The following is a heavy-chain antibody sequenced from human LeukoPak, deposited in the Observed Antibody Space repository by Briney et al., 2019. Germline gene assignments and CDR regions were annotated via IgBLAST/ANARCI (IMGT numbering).Heavy chain of an antibody. J-gene: IGHJ4*02. CDR3: ARDPGIAVAGGY. V-gene: IGHV4-39*07. CDR1: GGSISSSSYY. CDR2: IYYSGST. Sequence: SETLSLTCTVSGGSISSSSYYWGWIRQPPGKGLEWIGSIYYSGSTYYNPSLKSRVTISVDTSKNQFSLKLSSVTAADTAVYYCARDPGIAVAGGYWGQGTLVTVSS. D-gene: IGHD6-19*01.